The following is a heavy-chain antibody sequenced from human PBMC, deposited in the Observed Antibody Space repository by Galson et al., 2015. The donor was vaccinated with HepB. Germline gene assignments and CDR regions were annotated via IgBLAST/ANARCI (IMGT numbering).Heavy chain of an antibody. D-gene: IGHD1-26*01. CDR2: ISGSGGST. V-gene: IGHV3-23*01. J-gene: IGHJ5*02. CDR1: GFTFGSYA. Sequence: SLRLSCAASGFTFGSYAMSWVRQAPGKGLEWVSAISGSGGSTYYADSVKGRFAISRDNSKNTLYLQMNSLRAEDTAVYYCAKGGIVGAPMKDWFDPWGQGTLVTVSS. CDR3: AKGGIVGAPMKDWFDP.